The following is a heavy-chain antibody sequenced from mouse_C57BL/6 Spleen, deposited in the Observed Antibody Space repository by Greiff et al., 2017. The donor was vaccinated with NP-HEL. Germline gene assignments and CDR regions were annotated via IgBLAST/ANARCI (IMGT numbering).Heavy chain of an antibody. CDR1: GYTFTDYN. J-gene: IGHJ2*01. CDR3: ARGYDGYYDY. Sequence: EVQLVESGPELVKPGASVKMSCKASGYTFTDYNMHWVKQSHGKSLEWIGYINPNNGGTSYNQKFKGKATLTVNKSSSTAYMELRSLTSEDSAVYYCARGYDGYYDYWGQGTTLTVSS. D-gene: IGHD2-3*01. V-gene: IGHV1-22*01. CDR2: INPNNGGT.